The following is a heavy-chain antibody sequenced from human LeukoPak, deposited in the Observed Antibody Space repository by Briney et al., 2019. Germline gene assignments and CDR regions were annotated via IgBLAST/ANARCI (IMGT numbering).Heavy chain of an antibody. J-gene: IGHJ5*02. CDR3: ARSARQRSTVVVVAATGYWFDP. D-gene: IGHD2-15*01. Sequence: SVKVSCKASGGTFSSYAISWVRQAPGQGLEWMGGIIPIFGTANYAQKFQGRVTITADKSTSTAYMELSSLRSEDTAVYYCARSARQRSTVVVVAATGYWFDPWGQGTLVTVSS. CDR1: GGTFSSYA. V-gene: IGHV1-69*06. CDR2: IIPIFGTA.